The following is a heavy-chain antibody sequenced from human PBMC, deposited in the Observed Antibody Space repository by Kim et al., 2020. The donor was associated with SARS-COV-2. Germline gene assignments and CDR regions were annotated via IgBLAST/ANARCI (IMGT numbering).Heavy chain of an antibody. CDR1: GFSFSLFS. J-gene: IGHJ4*02. CDR3: ARGWLQNSFDY. Sequence: GGSLRLSCAASGFSFSLFSMDWVRQAPGKGLEWVAYISSGGDTIHYSDSANGRFTISRDNARNSVSMQMNNLRDEDTAVYYCARGWLQNSFDYLVQGTPV. D-gene: IGHD5-12*01. V-gene: IGHV3-48*02. CDR2: ISSGGDTI.